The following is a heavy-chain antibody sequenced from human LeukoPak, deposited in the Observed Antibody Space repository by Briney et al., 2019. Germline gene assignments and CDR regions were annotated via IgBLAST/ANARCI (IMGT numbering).Heavy chain of an antibody. V-gene: IGHV4-39*07. CDR2: FYYTGST. D-gene: IGHD5-24*01. Sequence: PSETLSLTCTVSSGSMRSSNHYWGCIRQPPGKGLEWIGSFYYTGSTFYNPSLKSRVTISVDTSGNQFSLKLSSVTAADTAVYYCARSMATISNIDYWGQGTLVTVSS. CDR1: SGSMRSSNHY. CDR3: ARSMATISNIDY. J-gene: IGHJ4*02.